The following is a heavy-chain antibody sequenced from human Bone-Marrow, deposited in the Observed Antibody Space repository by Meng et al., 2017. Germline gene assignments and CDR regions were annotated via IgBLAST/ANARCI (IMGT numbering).Heavy chain of an antibody. Sequence: QWQLQESGPGRVRPSETLSLTCTVSGGSVISGPYYWTWVRQPPGKGLEWIGYKFHDGTTNYNPSLKSRVTMSVDASKKQFSLNLSSVTAADTAVYYCARDNMGSIDYWGQGTLVTVSS. CDR3: ARDNMGSIDY. J-gene: IGHJ4*02. CDR2: KFHDGTT. D-gene: IGHD1-26*01. V-gene: IGHV4-61*01. CDR1: GGSVISGPYY.